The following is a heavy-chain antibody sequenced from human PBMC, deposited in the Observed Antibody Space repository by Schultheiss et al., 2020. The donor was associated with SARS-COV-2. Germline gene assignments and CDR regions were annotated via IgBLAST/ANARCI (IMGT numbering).Heavy chain of an antibody. Sequence: ASVKVSCKASGYTFTSYGISWVRQAPGQGLEWMGWISAYSGNTNYAQKLQGRVTMTTDTSTNTAYMDLRSLRSDDTAVYYCARDPVRRDYYYGMDVWGQGTTVTVSS. CDR3: ARDPVRRDYYYGMDV. V-gene: IGHV1-18*01. J-gene: IGHJ6*02. CDR1: GYTFTSYG. CDR2: ISAYSGNT.